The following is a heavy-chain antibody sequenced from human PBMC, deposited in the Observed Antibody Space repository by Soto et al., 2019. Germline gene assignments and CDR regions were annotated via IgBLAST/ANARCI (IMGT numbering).Heavy chain of an antibody. CDR2: IYHSGST. V-gene: IGHV4-31*03. Sequence: SETLSLTCTVSGSSISSGSYYWSWIRQHPGKGLEWIGYIYHSGSTYYNPSLRSRATISLDTSKNQFSLKLSSVTAADTAVYYCARDYMAVVDWGQGTLVTVSS. CDR3: ARDYMAVVD. J-gene: IGHJ4*02. CDR1: GSSISSGSYY. D-gene: IGHD2-15*01.